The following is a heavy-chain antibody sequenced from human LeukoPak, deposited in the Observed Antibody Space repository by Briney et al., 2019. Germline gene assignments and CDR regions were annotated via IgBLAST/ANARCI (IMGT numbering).Heavy chain of an antibody. V-gene: IGHV3-23*01. Sequence: PGGSLRLSCAASGFTFSSYAMSWVRQAPGKGLEWVSAISGSGGSTYYADSVKGRFTISRDNSKNTLYLQMNSLRAEDTAVYYCAKVRGLRFLEWLGTLDYWGQGTLVTVSS. J-gene: IGHJ4*02. CDR1: GFTFSSYA. CDR2: ISGSGGST. CDR3: AKVRGLRFLEWLGTLDY. D-gene: IGHD3-3*01.